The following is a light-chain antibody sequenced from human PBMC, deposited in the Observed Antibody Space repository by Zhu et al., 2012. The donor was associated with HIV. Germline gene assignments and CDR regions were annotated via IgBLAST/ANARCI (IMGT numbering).Light chain of an antibody. J-gene: IGKJ2*01. CDR2: GAS. Sequence: EIVLTQSPVTLSLSPGERATLSCRASQTVSRNYLAWYQQKPGQAPRLLIYGASRRVTGIPDRFSGSGSGTDFTLTISRLEPEDFAVYYCQHYVPSPMYTFGQGTKLEIK. V-gene: IGKV3-20*01. CDR1: QTVSRNY. CDR3: QHYVPSPMYT.